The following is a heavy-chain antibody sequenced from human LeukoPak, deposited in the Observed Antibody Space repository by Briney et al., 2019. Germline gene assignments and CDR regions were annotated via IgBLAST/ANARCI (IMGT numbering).Heavy chain of an antibody. CDR1: GYTFTGYY. D-gene: IGHD6-6*01. J-gene: IGHJ5*02. CDR2: INPNSGGT. V-gene: IGHV1-2*02. CDR3: ARLKSTISSGWFDP. Sequence: ASVKVSCKASGYTFTGYYMHWVRQAPGQGLEWMGWINPNSGGTSYAQKFQGRVTMTRDTSISTVYMELSRLGSDDTAVYYCARLKSTISSGWFDPWGQGTLVTVSS.